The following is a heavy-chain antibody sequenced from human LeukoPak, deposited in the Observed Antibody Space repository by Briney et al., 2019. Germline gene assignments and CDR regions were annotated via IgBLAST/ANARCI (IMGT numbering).Heavy chain of an antibody. CDR1: GYTFTGYY. D-gene: IGHD3-22*01. CDR3: ARLTITTAAYYYGMDV. Sequence: GASVKVSCKASGYTFTGYYMHWVRQAPGQGLEWMGWINPNSGGTNYAQKFQGRVTMTRDTSISTAYMELSRLRSDDTAVYYCARLTITTAAYYYGMDVWGQGTTVTVSS. CDR2: INPNSGGT. J-gene: IGHJ6*02. V-gene: IGHV1-2*02.